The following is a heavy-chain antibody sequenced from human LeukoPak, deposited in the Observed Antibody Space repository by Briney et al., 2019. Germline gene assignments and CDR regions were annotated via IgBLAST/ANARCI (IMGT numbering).Heavy chain of an antibody. CDR2: IYPGDSDT. CDR3: ALAVPKYFDP. Sequence: GESLRISCKASGYTFTNYRIGWVRQRPGKGPEWMGIIYPGDSDTRYSPSFQGQVTISADKSINTAYLQWSSLKASDSAMYYCALAVPKYFDPWGQGTLVTVSS. D-gene: IGHD2-15*01. J-gene: IGHJ5*02. V-gene: IGHV5-51*01. CDR1: GYTFTNYR.